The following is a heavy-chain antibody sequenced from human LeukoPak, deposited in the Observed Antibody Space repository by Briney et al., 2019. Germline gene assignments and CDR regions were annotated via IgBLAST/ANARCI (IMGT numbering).Heavy chain of an antibody. V-gene: IGHV3-7*01. Sequence: SGGSLRLSCAASGFTFSSYWMSWVRQAPGKGLEWVANIKQDGSEKYYVDSVKGRFTISRDNAKNSLYLQMNSLRAEDTAVYYCAKAARPKTAMVTFPFDYWGQGTLVTVSS. CDR3: AKAARPKTAMVTFPFDY. D-gene: IGHD5-18*01. J-gene: IGHJ4*02. CDR1: GFTFSSYW. CDR2: IKQDGSEK.